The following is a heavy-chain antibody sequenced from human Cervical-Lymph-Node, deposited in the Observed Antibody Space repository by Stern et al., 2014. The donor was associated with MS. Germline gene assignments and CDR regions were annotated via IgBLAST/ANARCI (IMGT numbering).Heavy chain of an antibody. CDR1: GYSFTSYW. CDR3: ATEKGYSGYDNYGMDV. J-gene: IGHJ6*02. Sequence: EVQLLESGAEVKKPGESLRISCKGSGYSFTSYWISWVRQMPGKGLEWMGRIDPSDSYTNYSPSFQGHVTISADKSISTAYLQWSSLKASDTAMYYCATEKGYSGYDNYGMDVWGQGTTVTVSS. V-gene: IGHV5-10-1*01. CDR2: IDPSDSYT. D-gene: IGHD5-12*01.